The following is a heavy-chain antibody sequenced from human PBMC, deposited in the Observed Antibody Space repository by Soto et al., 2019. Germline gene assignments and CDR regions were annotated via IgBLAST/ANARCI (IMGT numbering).Heavy chain of an antibody. V-gene: IGHV4-34*01. J-gene: IGHJ4*02. CDR3: ATSAGTGRYFDY. Sequence: SETLSLTCAVYGGSLSGYYWSWIRQPPGKGLEWIGEINHSGGTNYNPSLKSRVTISVDTSKNQFSLKLSSVTAADTAVYYCATSAGTGRYFDYWGQGTLVTVSS. CDR1: GGSLSGYY. D-gene: IGHD6-13*01. CDR2: INHSGGT.